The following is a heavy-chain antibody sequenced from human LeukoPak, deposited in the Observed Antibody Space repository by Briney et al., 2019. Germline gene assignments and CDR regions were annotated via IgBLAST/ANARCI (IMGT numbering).Heavy chain of an antibody. V-gene: IGHV4-34*01. Sequence: PSETLSLTCAVYGGSFSGYYWSWIRQPPGKGLEWIGEINHSGSTNYNPSLKSRVTISVDTSKNQFSLKLSSVTAADTAVYYCARGGGGLPPGVFFNIWAKGKMVPF. CDR3: ARGGGGLPPGVFFNI. D-gene: IGHD3-16*01. CDR2: INHSGST. CDR1: GGSFSGYY. J-gene: IGHJ3*02.